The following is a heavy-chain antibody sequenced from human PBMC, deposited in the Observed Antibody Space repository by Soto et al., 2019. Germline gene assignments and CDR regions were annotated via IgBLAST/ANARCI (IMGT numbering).Heavy chain of an antibody. Sequence: QVPLVQSGAEVKKPGASVKVSCKASGYTFTGYYMHWVRQAPGQGLEWMGWINPNSGGTNYAQKFQGRVTMTRDTSISTAYMELSRLRSDDTAVYYCASFWMSSHRDRDNWFDPWGQGTLVTVSS. D-gene: IGHD6-13*01. CDR3: ASFWMSSHRDRDNWFDP. CDR1: GYTFTGYY. J-gene: IGHJ5*02. CDR2: INPNSGGT. V-gene: IGHV1-2*02.